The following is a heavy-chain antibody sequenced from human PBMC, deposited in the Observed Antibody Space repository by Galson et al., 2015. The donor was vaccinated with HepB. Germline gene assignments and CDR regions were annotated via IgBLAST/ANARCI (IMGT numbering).Heavy chain of an antibody. J-gene: IGHJ6*02. Sequence: SLRLSCAASGFTFSSYSMNRVRQAPGKGLEWVSYISSSSSTIYYADSVKGRFTISRDNAKNSLYLQMNSLRAEDTAVYYCVVAAQGRYYYYGMDVWGQGTTVTVSS. CDR2: ISSSSSTI. V-gene: IGHV3-48*04. CDR3: VVAAQGRYYYYGMDV. D-gene: IGHD2-15*01. CDR1: GFTFSSYS.